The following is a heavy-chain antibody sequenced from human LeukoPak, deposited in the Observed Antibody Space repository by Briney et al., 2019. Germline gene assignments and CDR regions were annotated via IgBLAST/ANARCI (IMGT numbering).Heavy chain of an antibody. V-gene: IGHV1-18*03. CDR3: AREWGYYDSTGAYHGVSWFDS. J-gene: IGHJ5*01. Sequence: ASVKVSCKASGYTFTSYGISWVRQAPGQGLEWMGWISAYNGNTNYAQKLQGRVTMTADTSSSTAYMELRSLRLDDMAVYYCAREWGYYDSTGAYHGVSWFDSWGQGTLVTVSS. CDR1: GYTFTSYG. CDR2: ISAYNGNT. D-gene: IGHD3-22*01.